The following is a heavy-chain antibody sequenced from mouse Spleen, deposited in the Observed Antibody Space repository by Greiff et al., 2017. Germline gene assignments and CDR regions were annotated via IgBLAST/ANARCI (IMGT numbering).Heavy chain of an antibody. CDR3: ARNYGSFDY. CDR1: GYSFTGYY. D-gene: IGHD2-2*01. Sequence: EVQLQQSGPELVKPGASVKISCKASGYSFTGYYMNWVKQSPEKSLEWIGEINPSTGGTTYNQKFKAKATLTVDKSSSTAYMQLKSLTSEDSAVYYCARNYGSFDYWGQGTTLTVSS. CDR2: INPSTGGT. V-gene: IGHV1-42*01. J-gene: IGHJ2*01.